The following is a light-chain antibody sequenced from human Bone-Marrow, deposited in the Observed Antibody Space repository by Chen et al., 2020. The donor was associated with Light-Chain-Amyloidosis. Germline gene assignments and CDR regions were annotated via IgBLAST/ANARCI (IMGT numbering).Light chain of an antibody. CDR3: KQYGTSPLT. Sequence: EIVLTQSPGTLSLSPGEGANLSCRASQTISSNYLTWYQQKFGQAPRLLIYGSSSRATGIPDRCTRSGSGTDFTLTINRLEPEDIAMYYCKQYGTSPLTFGGGTKVEIK. V-gene: IGKV3-20*01. CDR1: QTISSNY. CDR2: GSS. J-gene: IGKJ4*01.